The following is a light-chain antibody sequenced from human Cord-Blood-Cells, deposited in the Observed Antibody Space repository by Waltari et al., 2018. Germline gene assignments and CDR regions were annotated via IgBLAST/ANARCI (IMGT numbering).Light chain of an antibody. J-gene: IGLJ2*01. V-gene: IGLV2-14*01. Sequence: QSALTQPASVSGSPGQSITISCTGNSSDVGGDNYVSWYQQHPGKAPKLMVYDVSNRPSGISNRFSGSKSGNTASLTISELQAEDEADYYCISYTSSSTVVFGGGTKLTVL. CDR2: DVS. CDR3: ISYTSSSTVV. CDR1: SSDVGGDNY.